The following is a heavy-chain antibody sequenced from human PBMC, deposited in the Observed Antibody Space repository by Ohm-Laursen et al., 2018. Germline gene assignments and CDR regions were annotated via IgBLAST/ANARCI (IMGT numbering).Heavy chain of an antibody. V-gene: IGHV3-74*01. CDR2: ANSDGSST. CDR1: GFTFSSFW. J-gene: IGHJ4*02. D-gene: IGHD6-19*01. CDR3: ARDGRQWLVRGVDY. Sequence: SLRLSCTASGFTFSSFWMHWVRQAPGQGLVWASRANSDGSSTTYADSAKGRFTISRDNAKNTLYLQMNSLRAEDTAVYYCARDGRQWLVRGVDYWGQGTLVTVSS.